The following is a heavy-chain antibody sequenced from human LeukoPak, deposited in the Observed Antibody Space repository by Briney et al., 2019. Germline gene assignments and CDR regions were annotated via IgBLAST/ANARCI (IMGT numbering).Heavy chain of an antibody. CDR3: ARGNCSGGSCYPYYYYMDV. CDR2: ISAYNGNT. Sequence: ASVKVSCKASGYTFTSYGISWVRQAPGQGLEWMGWISAYNGNTNYAQKLQGRVTMTTDTSTSTAYMELRSLRSDDTAVYYCARGNCSGGSCYPYYYYMDVWGKGTTVTVSS. CDR1: GYTFTSYG. J-gene: IGHJ6*03. V-gene: IGHV1-18*01. D-gene: IGHD2-15*01.